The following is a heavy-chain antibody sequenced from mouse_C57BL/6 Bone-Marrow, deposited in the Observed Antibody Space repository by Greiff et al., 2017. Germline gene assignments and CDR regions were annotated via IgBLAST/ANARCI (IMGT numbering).Heavy chain of an antibody. CDR2: IWSGGST. CDR1: GFSLTSYG. Sequence: VKLVESGPGLVQPSQSLSITCTVSGFSLTSYGVHWVRQSPGKGLEWLGVIWSGGSTDYNAAFISRLSISKDNSKSQVFFKMNSLQADDTAIYYCARKEYYGSWAWCAYWGQGTLVTVSA. V-gene: IGHV2-2*01. J-gene: IGHJ3*01. CDR3: ARKEYYGSWAWCAY. D-gene: IGHD1-1*01.